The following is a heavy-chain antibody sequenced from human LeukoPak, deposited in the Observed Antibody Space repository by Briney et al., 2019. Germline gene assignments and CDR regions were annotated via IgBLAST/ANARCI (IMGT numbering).Heavy chain of an antibody. J-gene: IGHJ4*02. CDR1: GYTFNGYY. CDR3: ARWMTTVITPDY. Sequence: ASVKVSCKASGYTFNGYYLHWVRQAPGQGLEWMGWINPNSGGTNYAQKFQGRVTMTRDTSIITRYMELSRLRSDDTAVYYCARWMTTVITPDYWGEGTLVTVSA. D-gene: IGHD4-11*01. V-gene: IGHV1-2*02. CDR2: INPNSGGT.